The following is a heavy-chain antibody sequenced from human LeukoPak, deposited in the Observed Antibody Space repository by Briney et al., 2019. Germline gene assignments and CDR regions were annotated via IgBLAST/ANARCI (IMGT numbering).Heavy chain of an antibody. Sequence: RGSLRLSCAASGFTFSSYAMSWVRQAPGKGLEWVSAISGSGGSTYYADSVKGRFTISRDNSKNTLYLQMNSLRAEDTAVYYCAKGDSHMIVGLMDYWGQGTLATVSS. J-gene: IGHJ4*02. CDR1: GFTFSSYA. CDR2: ISGSGGST. D-gene: IGHD3-22*01. CDR3: AKGDSHMIVGLMDY. V-gene: IGHV3-23*01.